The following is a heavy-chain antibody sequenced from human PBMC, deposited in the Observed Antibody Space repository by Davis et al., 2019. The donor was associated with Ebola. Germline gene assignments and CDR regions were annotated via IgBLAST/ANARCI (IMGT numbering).Heavy chain of an antibody. D-gene: IGHD5-12*01. Sequence: PGGSLRLSCAASGFTFSSYAMSWVRQAPGKGLEWVSAISGSGGSTYYADSVKGRFTISRDNSKNTLYLQMNSLRAEDTAVYYCAKDIVATIRGYYYYGMDVWGQGTTVTVSS. CDR2: ISGSGGST. J-gene: IGHJ6*02. CDR3: AKDIVATIRGYYYYGMDV. V-gene: IGHV3-23*01. CDR1: GFTFSSYA.